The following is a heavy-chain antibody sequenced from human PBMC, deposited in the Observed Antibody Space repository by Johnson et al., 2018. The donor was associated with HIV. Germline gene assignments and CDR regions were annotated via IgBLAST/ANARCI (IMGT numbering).Heavy chain of an antibody. CDR3: ASLPIAARPPTDAFDI. CDR2: ISYDGSNK. D-gene: IGHD6-6*01. V-gene: IGHV3-30*04. J-gene: IGHJ3*02. Sequence: QVQLMESGGGVVQPGRSLRLSCAASGFTFSSYAMHWVRQAPGKGLEWVAVISYDGSNKYYADSVKGRFTISRDNSKNTLYLQMNSLRAEATAVYYCASLPIAARPPTDAFDIWGQGTMVTVSS. CDR1: GFTFSSYA.